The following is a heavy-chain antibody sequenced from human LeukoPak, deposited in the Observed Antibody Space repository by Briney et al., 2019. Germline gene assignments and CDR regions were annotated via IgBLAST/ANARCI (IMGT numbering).Heavy chain of an antibody. V-gene: IGHV3-23*01. J-gene: IGHJ4*02. CDR1: GFTFSSYA. D-gene: IGHD3-22*01. Sequence: PGGSLRLSCAASGFTFSSYAMSWVRQAPGKGLEWVSSISGSTRSTYYADSVKGRFTISRDNSKNTLYLQMSSLRAEDTATYYCAKDMNTYHYDSSGYYDDYWGQGTLVTVSS. CDR3: AKDMNTYHYDSSGYYDDY. CDR2: ISGSTRST.